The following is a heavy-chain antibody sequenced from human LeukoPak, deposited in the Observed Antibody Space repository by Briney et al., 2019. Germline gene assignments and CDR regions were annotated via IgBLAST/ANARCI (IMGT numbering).Heavy chain of an antibody. CDR1: GYTFTGYY. J-gene: IGHJ6*02. Sequence: GASVKVSCKASGYTFTGYYMHWVRQAPGQGLEWMGWINPNSGGTNYAQKFQGRVTMTRDTSISTAYMELSRLRSEDTAVYYCARAPSRQGPLFYGMDVWGQGTTVTVSS. CDR3: ARAPSRQGPLFYGMDV. D-gene: IGHD2-15*01. V-gene: IGHV1-2*02. CDR2: INPNSGGT.